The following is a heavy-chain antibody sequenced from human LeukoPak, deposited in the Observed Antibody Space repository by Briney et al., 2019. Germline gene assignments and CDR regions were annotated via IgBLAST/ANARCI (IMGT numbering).Heavy chain of an antibody. V-gene: IGHV3-30*02. D-gene: IGHD3-3*01. J-gene: IGHJ4*02. CDR3: AKDDHYDFWSGHDY. CDR1: GFTFSGYG. Sequence: GGSLRLSCAASGFTFSGYGMHWVRQAPGKGLGWVALIRYDGSNKYYADSVKSRFTISRDNSKNTLYLQMNSLRAEDTAVYYCAKDDHYDFWSGHDYWGQGTLVTVSS. CDR2: IRYDGSNK.